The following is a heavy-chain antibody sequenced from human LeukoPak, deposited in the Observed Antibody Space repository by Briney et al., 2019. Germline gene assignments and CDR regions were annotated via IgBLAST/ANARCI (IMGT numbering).Heavy chain of an antibody. CDR3: ARDPAWGAIDY. J-gene: IGHJ4*02. Sequence: HPGGPLRLSCAVSGFSIGSSWMSWVRQTPGKGLEWVADMNEDGSGTYYVDSVKGRFTVSRDNAQNSVYLQMNSLRVEDTGVYYCARDPAWGAIDYWGQGTLVTVSS. V-gene: IGHV3-7*01. CDR1: GFSIGSSW. D-gene: IGHD7-27*01. CDR2: MNEDGSGT.